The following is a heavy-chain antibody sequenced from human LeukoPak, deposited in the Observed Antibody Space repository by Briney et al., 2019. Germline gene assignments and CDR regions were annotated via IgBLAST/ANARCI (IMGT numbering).Heavy chain of an antibody. CDR2: IIPIFGTA. D-gene: IGHD6-6*01. J-gene: IGHJ6*03. V-gene: IGHV1-69*13. CDR3: ARDRPTLDPCIAAREDYYYYMDV. CDR1: GGTFSSYA. Sequence: SVKVSCKASGGTFSSYAISWVRQAPGQGLEWMGGIIPIFGTANYAQKFQGRVTITADESTSTAYMELSSLRSEDTAVYYCARDRPTLDPCIAAREDYYYYMDVWGKGTTVTVSS.